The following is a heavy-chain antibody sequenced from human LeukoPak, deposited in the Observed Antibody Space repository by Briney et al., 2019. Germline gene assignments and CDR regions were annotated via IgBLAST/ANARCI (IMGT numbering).Heavy chain of an antibody. CDR2: IYHSGST. J-gene: IGHJ2*01. D-gene: IGHD1-26*01. CDR1: GGSISNSGYY. Sequence: SETLSLTCTVSGGSISNSGYYWGWIRQPPGKGLEWIGNIYHSGSTHYNPSLKSRVTMSIDTSKNQFSLRLISVTAADTAVYYCARGDSGSYLSLFDLWGRGTLVTVSS. CDR3: ARGDSGSYLSLFDL. V-gene: IGHV4-39*07.